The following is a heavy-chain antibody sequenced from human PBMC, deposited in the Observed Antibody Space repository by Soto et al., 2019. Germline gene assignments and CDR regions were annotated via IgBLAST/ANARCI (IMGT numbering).Heavy chain of an antibody. V-gene: IGHV4-61*01. CDR1: GGSVRSGNHF. D-gene: IGHD3-10*01. CDR2: MYYTGVT. CDR3: ARGGEPLGYYGLDV. J-gene: IGHJ6*02. Sequence: SETLSLTCSVSGGSVRSGNHFWNWIRQPPGRGLEWLGYMYYTGVTNYNPSLKSRVSMSVDTFKNQFSLKLTSLTAADTAVYYCARGGEPLGYYGLDVWGQGTTVTVSS.